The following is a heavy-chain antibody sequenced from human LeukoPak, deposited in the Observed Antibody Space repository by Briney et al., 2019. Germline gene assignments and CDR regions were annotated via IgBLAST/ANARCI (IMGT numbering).Heavy chain of an antibody. CDR3: ARVQALTTVTIYYFDY. CDR2: IYYSGST. CDR1: GGSVSSGTYY. V-gene: IGHV4-61*01. D-gene: IGHD4-17*01. Sequence: SETLSLTCTVSGGSVSSGTYYWSWIRQPPGKGLEWIGYIYYSGSTNYNPSLKSRVTISVDTSKNQFSLKLSSVTAADTAVYYCARVQALTTVTIYYFDYWGQGTLVTVSS. J-gene: IGHJ4*02.